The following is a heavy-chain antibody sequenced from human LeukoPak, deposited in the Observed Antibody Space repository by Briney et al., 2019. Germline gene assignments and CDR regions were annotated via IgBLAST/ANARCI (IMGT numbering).Heavy chain of an antibody. D-gene: IGHD1-1*01. Sequence: PGGSLRLSCAASGFPFSSYSMNCVRQAPGKGLEWVSSISSSSSYINYADSVRGRFTISRDNAKNSLFLQMDSLRGEDTAVYYCARCTTGKTFGSLREIKKSREIDYWGQGTLVTVSS. CDR1: GFPFSSYS. J-gene: IGHJ4*02. CDR2: ISSSSSYI. CDR3: ARCTTGKTFGSLREIKKSREIDY. V-gene: IGHV3-21*01.